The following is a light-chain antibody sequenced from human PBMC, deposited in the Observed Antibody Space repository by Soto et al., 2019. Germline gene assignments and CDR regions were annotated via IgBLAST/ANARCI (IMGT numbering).Light chain of an antibody. CDR2: KAS. CDR3: QLYNSNSFYS. Sequence: DIQLTQSPSTLSASVGDRVTITCRASQSIDFWLAWYQQKPGKAPKLLIYKASTLESGVPSRFSGSGSGTEFTLTISSLQPDDFATYYCQLYNSNSFYSFGQGTKLEI. V-gene: IGKV1-5*03. CDR1: QSIDFW. J-gene: IGKJ2*01.